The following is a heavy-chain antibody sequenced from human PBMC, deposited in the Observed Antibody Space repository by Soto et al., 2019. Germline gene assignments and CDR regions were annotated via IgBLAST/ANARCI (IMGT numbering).Heavy chain of an antibody. D-gene: IGHD3-3*02. CDR2: IIPSSETT. J-gene: IGHJ4*02. V-gene: IGHV1-69*01. Sequence: QVLLVQSGAEAKRPGSSVKVSCKASGGTFDNYVLNWVRQAPGQGLEWVGGIIPSSETTNYAQKFQVRLTLIADANIVYMELSSLRSDDTAIYYCARRHVSSIHFLRFDDWGQGTLVTVSS. CDR3: ARRHVSSIHFLRFDD. CDR1: GGTFDNYV.